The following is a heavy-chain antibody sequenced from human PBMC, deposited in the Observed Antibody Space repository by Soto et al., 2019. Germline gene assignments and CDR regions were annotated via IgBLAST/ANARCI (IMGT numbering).Heavy chain of an antibody. V-gene: IGHV4-39*01. Sequence: SETLSLTCTVSGGSISSSSYYWGWIRQPPGKGLEWIGSIYYSGSTYYNPSLKSRVTISVDTSKNQFSLKLSSVTAADTAVYYCPLFPRAYYGSGLDYYYYYMDVWGKGTTVTVSS. J-gene: IGHJ6*03. CDR3: PLFPRAYYGSGLDYYYYYMDV. D-gene: IGHD3-10*01. CDR1: GGSISSSSYY. CDR2: IYYSGST.